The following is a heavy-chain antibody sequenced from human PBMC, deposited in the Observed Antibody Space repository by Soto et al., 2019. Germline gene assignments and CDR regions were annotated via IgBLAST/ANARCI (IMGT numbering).Heavy chain of an antibody. J-gene: IGHJ4*02. V-gene: IGHV4-61*01. CDR1: GGSVSSGPYY. Sequence: SETLYLTCTVSGGSVSSGPYYWSWIRQPPGKGLEWIGYIYYSGNTNYNPTLKSRVTISVDTSKNQFSLKLSSVTAADTAVYYCARGGGHADSSGYGTLGYWAQGTLVTVSS. CDR2: IYYSGNT. CDR3: ARGGGHADSSGYGTLGY. D-gene: IGHD3-22*01.